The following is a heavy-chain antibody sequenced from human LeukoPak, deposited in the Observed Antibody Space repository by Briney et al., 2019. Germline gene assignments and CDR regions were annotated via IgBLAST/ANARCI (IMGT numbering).Heavy chain of an antibody. CDR2: IKQDGSEK. CDR3: ARIAAAANDAFDI. D-gene: IGHD6-13*01. V-gene: IGHV3-7*01. CDR1: GFTFSSYW. Sequence: GGSLRLSCAASGFTFSSYWMSWVRQAPGKGLEWVANIKQDGSEKYYVDSVKGRLTISRDNAKNSLYLQMNSLRAEDTAVYYCARIAAAANDAFDIWGQGTMVTVSS. J-gene: IGHJ3*02.